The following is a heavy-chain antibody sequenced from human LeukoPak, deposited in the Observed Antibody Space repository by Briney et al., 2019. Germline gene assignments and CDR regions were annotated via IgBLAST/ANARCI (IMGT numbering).Heavy chain of an antibody. CDR1: GRSISSYY. J-gene: IGHJ4*02. V-gene: IGHV4-59*01. CDR3: ARGDNTYYFDY. CDR2: IYYSGST. Sequence: SETLSLTCTVSGRSISSYYWSWIRQPPGKGLEWIGYIYYSGSTNYNPSLKSRVTISVDTSKNQFSLKLSSVTAADTAVYYCARGDNTYYFDYWGQGTLVTVSS. D-gene: IGHD1-1*01.